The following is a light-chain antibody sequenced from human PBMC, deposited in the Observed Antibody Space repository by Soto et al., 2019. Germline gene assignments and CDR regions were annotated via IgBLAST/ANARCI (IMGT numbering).Light chain of an antibody. J-gene: IGKJ4*01. CDR1: QSVSSSY. CDR2: GAS. Sequence: EIVLTQSPGTLSLSPGERATLACWCSQSVSSSYLAWYQQKPGQAPRLLIYGASSRATGIPDRFSGSGSGTDFTLTISRLEPEDFAVYYCQQYGSSLLTFGGGTKVDI. CDR3: QQYGSSLLT. V-gene: IGKV3-20*01.